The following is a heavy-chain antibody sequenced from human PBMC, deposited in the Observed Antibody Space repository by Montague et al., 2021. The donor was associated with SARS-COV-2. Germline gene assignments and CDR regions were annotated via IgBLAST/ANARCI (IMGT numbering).Heavy chain of an antibody. J-gene: IGHJ6*02. CDR2: ISSSGSTI. CDR1: GFTSSNYE. V-gene: IGHV3-48*03. D-gene: IGHD3-10*01. CDR3: ARDRGYGDFYYYGMDA. Sequence: SLRLSCAASGFTSSNYEMNWVRQAPGKGLEWVLYISSSGSTIYYADSVKGRFTISRDNAQNSLYLQMNSLRAEDTGVYYCARDRGYGDFYYYGMDAWGQGTTVTVSS.